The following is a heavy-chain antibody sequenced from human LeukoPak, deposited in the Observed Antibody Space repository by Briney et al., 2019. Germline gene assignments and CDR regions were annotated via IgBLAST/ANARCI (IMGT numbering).Heavy chain of an antibody. CDR3: ARDQDGIAASTRGLDY. V-gene: IGHV3-23*01. CDR2: VSAGGGST. J-gene: IGHJ4*02. D-gene: IGHD6-13*01. Sequence: SGGSLSLSCAASGFTLSSYGMSWVRRAPGKGLEWVSTVSAGGGSTYSADSVKGRFTISRDNSKNTLYLQMSSLRAEDTAVYYCARDQDGIAASTRGLDYWGQGTLVTVSS. CDR1: GFTLSSYG.